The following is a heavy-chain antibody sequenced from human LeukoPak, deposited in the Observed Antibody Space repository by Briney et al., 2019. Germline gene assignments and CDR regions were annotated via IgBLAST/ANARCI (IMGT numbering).Heavy chain of an antibody. CDR2: ISAYNGNT. Sequence: ATVKVSCKASGYTFTSYGLSWVRQAPRQGLEWMGWISAYNGNTNYAQKLQGRVTITTDTSTSTAYMELRSLRSDDTAVYYCARGFRGRSSGVVDYWGQGALVTASS. V-gene: IGHV1-18*01. D-gene: IGHD1-26*01. J-gene: IGHJ4*02. CDR1: GYTFTSYG. CDR3: ARGFRGRSSGVVDY.